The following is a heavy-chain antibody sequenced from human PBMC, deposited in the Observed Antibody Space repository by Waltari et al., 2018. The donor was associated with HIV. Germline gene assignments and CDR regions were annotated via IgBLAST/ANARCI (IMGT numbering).Heavy chain of an antibody. Sequence: QLQLQESGPGLVKPSETLSLTCTVSGGSISSSSYYWGWIRQPPGKGLEWIGSIYYSGSTYYNPSLKSRVTISVDTSKNQFSLKLSSVTAADTAVYYCARPLYCSGGSCTRYDYWGQGTLVTVSS. CDR1: GGSISSSSYY. CDR2: IYYSGST. J-gene: IGHJ4*02. CDR3: ARPLYCSGGSCTRYDY. V-gene: IGHV4-39*01. D-gene: IGHD2-15*01.